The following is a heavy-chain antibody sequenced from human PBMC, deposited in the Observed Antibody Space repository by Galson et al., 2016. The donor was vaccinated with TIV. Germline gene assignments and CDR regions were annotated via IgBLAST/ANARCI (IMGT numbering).Heavy chain of an antibody. D-gene: IGHD2-2*02. CDR2: ISGSGDNT. CDR1: GFTFSSYA. V-gene: IGHV3-23*01. Sequence: SLRLPCAASGFTFSSYAMNWVRQAPGKGLEWVSAISGSGDNTFYAGSVKGRFTISRDNSKNTLYLQMSSLRAEDTALYYCAKGKGSSCYSGADYWGQGTPVTVSS. J-gene: IGHJ4*02. CDR3: AKGKGSSCYSGADY.